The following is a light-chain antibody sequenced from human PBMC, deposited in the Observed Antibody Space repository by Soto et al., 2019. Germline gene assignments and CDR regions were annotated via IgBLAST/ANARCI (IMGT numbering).Light chain of an antibody. Sequence: QSALTQPASVSGSPGQSITISCTGTSSDVGAYNYVSWYQQHPGKAPKLMISEVTNRPSGVSNRFSGSKSGNTASLTISGLQAEDEADYYCSSYTTNITPVVFGGGTQLTVL. CDR2: EVT. J-gene: IGLJ2*01. CDR3: SSYTTNITPVV. CDR1: SSDVGAYNY. V-gene: IGLV2-14*01.